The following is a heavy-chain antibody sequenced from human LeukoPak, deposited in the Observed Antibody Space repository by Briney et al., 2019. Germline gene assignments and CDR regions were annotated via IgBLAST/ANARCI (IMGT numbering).Heavy chain of an antibody. CDR2: MYYSGST. V-gene: IGHV4-59*08. Sequence: SETLSLTCTVSGGSISSHYWTWIRQPPGKGLEWIGYMYYSGSTNSSPSLKSRLTMLVDTTKKHFSLKLSSVTAADAAVVYCERKYSDLDYDGMEVWGQGTTVTVSS. D-gene: IGHD4/OR15-4a*01. CDR3: ERKYSDLDYDGMEV. CDR1: GGSISSHY. J-gene: IGHJ6*02.